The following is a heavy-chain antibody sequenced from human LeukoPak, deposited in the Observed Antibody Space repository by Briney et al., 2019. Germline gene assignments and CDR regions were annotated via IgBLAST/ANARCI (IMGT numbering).Heavy chain of an antibody. J-gene: IGHJ3*01. CDR3: ARRVPTAPCGFDF. CDR2: IYTSGST. CDR1: GGSISSYS. Sequence: PSETLSLTCTVSGGSISSYSWSWIRQPAGKGLEWIGRIYTSGSTKYNPSLKSRVTMSVDTSKNRISLRLSSVTAADTAVYYCARRVPTAPCGFDFWGQGTTVTVSS. V-gene: IGHV4-4*07. D-gene: IGHD2-2*01.